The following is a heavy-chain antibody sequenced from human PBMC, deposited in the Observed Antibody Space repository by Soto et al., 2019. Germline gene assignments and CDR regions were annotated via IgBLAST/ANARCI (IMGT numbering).Heavy chain of an antibody. V-gene: IGHV5-51*01. CDR1: GYSFNSYG. CDR2: IYPGDSDT. CDR3: SIFTIFGIISPYGMDV. Sequence: PGESLKISCKGSGYSFNSYGIGWVRQMPGKGLEWMGSIYPGDSDTRYSPSFQSQVTISADKTSNTTYLQWSILKVSDTFMFYFSIFTIFGIISPYGMDVWGQGTTVTVSS. J-gene: IGHJ6*02. D-gene: IGHD3-3*01.